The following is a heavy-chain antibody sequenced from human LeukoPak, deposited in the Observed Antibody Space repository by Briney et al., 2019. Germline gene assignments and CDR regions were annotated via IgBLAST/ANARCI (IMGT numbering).Heavy chain of an antibody. V-gene: IGHV4-30-2*01. CDR2: IYHSGST. Sequence: SETLSLTCAVSGGSINSGAYSWTWIRQPPGKGLEWIGYIYHSGSTYYTPSLKTQVTISLDRSKNQFSLKLNSVTAADTAVYYCARDPGSPRGFFDLWGRGTLVTVSS. CDR1: GGSINSGAYS. J-gene: IGHJ2*01. D-gene: IGHD2-15*01. CDR3: ARDPGSPRGFFDL.